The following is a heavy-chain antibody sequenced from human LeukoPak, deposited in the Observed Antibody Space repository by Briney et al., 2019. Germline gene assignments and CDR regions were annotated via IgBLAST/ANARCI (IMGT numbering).Heavy chain of an antibody. D-gene: IGHD5-12*01. Sequence: GGSLRLSCAASGFTFSSYAMHWVRQAPGKGLEWVAVISYDGSNKYYADSVKGRFTISRDNSKNTLYLQMNSLRAEDTAVYYCARDRRSDIVATIGSYYYYGMDVWGKGTTVTVSS. V-gene: IGHV3-30*04. CDR1: GFTFSSYA. CDR2: ISYDGSNK. CDR3: ARDRRSDIVATIGSYYYYGMDV. J-gene: IGHJ6*04.